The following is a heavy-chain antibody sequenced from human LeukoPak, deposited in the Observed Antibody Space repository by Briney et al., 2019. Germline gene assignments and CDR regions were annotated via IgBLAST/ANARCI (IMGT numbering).Heavy chain of an antibody. CDR2: IYYSGST. J-gene: IGHJ4*02. D-gene: IGHD3-3*01. CDR1: GGSISSSSYY. V-gene: IGHV4-39*07. CDR3: ARDYPSYDFWSGYYSYYFDY. Sequence: SETLSLTCTVSGGSISSSSYYWDWIRQPPGKGLEWIGSIYYSGSTYYNPSLKSRVTMLVDTSKNQFSLKLSSVTAADTAVYYCARDYPSYDFWSGYYSYYFDYWGQGTLVTVSS.